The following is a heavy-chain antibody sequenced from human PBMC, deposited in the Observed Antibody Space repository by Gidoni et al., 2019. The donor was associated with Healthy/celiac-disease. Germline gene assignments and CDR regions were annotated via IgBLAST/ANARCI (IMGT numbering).Heavy chain of an antibody. Sequence: EVQLVESGGGLVKPGGSLRLACAASGFTFSSYSMNWVRQAPGKGLEWVSSISSSSSYIYYADSVKGRFTISRDNAKNSLYLQMNSLRAEATAVYYCASHYRPDAFDIWGQGTMVTVSS. CDR3: ASHYRPDAFDI. CDR2: ISSSSSYI. D-gene: IGHD3-16*02. V-gene: IGHV3-21*06. CDR1: GFTFSSYS. J-gene: IGHJ3*02.